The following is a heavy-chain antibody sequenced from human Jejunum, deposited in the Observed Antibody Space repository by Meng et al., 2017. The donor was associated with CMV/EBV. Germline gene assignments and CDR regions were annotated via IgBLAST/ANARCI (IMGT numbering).Heavy chain of an antibody. Sequence: EVQLMESGGGLVKPGESLRLSCAASGFTFSSYVMHWVRQAPGKGLEYVSGISSNGGSTYYANSVKDRFIISRDNSKNIVYLQMGSLRAEDMAVHYCARVRGYGSDYWGQGTLVTVSS. J-gene: IGHJ4*02. V-gene: IGHV3-64*01. CDR3: ARVRGYGSDY. D-gene: IGHD5-12*01. CDR1: GFTFSSYV. CDR2: ISSNGGST.